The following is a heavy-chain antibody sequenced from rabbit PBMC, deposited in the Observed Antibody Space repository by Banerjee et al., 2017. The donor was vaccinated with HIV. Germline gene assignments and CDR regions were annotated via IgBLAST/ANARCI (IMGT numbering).Heavy chain of an antibody. D-gene: IGHD2-1*01. CDR1: GIDFSSYG. V-gene: IGHV1S47*01. CDR2: IYPDYVST. CDR3: ARDLSYDDYGNFDL. Sequence: QEQLVESGGGLVTLGGSLKLSCKASGIDFSSYGISWVRQAPGKGLEWIAYIYPDYVSTDYASWVNGRFTISLDNAQNTVFLQMNSLTAADTATYFCARDLSYDDYGNFDLWGPGTLVTVS. J-gene: IGHJ4*01.